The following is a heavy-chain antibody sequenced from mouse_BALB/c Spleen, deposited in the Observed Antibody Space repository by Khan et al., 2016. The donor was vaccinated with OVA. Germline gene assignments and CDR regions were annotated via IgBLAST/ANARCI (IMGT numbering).Heavy chain of an antibody. D-gene: IGHD2-14*01. J-gene: IGHJ3*01. CDR2: INPSSGYT. Sequence: QVQLQQPGAELARPGASVKMSCKASGYTFTSYTIHWIKQRPGQGLEWIGYINPSSGYTNYNQKFKDKATLTADKSSTTAYKQLSSLTSDDSAVYYCARDGAYYRNEGWFAYWGQGTLVTVSA. V-gene: IGHV1-4*01. CDR1: GYTFTSYT. CDR3: ARDGAYYRNEGWFAY.